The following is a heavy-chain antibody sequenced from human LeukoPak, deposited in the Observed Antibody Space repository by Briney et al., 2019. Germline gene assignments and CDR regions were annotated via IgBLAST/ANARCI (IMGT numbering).Heavy chain of an antibody. D-gene: IGHD3-22*01. Sequence: GGALRLSCAASGFTFGDYGMSWVRHAPGKGLEWVSGINWNGGSTGYADSVKGRFTISRDNAKNSLYLQMNSLRAEDTALYYCARERAVYDSSGYYYYFDYWGQGTLVTVSS. J-gene: IGHJ4*02. V-gene: IGHV3-20*04. CDR3: ARERAVYDSSGYYYYFDY. CDR1: GFTFGDYG. CDR2: INWNGGST.